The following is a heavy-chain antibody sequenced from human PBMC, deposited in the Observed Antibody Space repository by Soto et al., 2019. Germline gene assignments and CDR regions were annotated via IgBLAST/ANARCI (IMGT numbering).Heavy chain of an antibody. D-gene: IGHD3-9*01. Sequence: SETLSLTCTVNGGYLSGHYCSWIRQPPGKGLEWIGEINQSGSTNYNPTLKGRVIISLDTSKNQFFLRLSSVTAADTAMYYCASSRVYYFETSGSHQVALGYWGQGSLVTVSS. CDR1: GGYLSGHY. CDR2: INQSGST. CDR3: ASSRVYYFETSGSHQVALGY. V-gene: IGHV4-34*01. J-gene: IGHJ4*02.